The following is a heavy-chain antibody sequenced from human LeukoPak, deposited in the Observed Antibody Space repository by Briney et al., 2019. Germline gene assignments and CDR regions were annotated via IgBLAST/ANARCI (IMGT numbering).Heavy chain of an antibody. V-gene: IGHV3-48*04. D-gene: IGHD1-26*01. CDR3: AKDIGGSPSAYGMDV. J-gene: IGHJ6*02. CDR2: ISNTGSVI. CDR1: GSTFSSHT. Sequence: GGSLRLSCAASGSTFSSHTMNWVRQAPGKGLEWISYISNTGSVIYYADSVKGRFTISRDNAKNSLYLQMNSLRAEDTALYYCAKDIGGSPSAYGMDVWGQGTTVTVSS.